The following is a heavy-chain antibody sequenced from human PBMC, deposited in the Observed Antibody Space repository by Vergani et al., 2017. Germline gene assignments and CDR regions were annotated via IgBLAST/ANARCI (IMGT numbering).Heavy chain of an antibody. CDR3: VRVPLIRRGSGNYGINNYHGMDV. Sequence: EGQLVESGGDWVQRGGSLRLSCAASGFISSSYWMSWFRQAPGKGLYLFPNLNQDGSEKYYLDSLRGRFTISRDNAKNSIYLQMNSLRAEDTAVYFCVRVPLIRRGSGNYGINNYHGMDVWGQGTTVIVSS. V-gene: IGHV3-7*01. D-gene: IGHD3-10*01. J-gene: IGHJ6*02. CDR1: GFISSSYW. CDR2: LNQDGSEK.